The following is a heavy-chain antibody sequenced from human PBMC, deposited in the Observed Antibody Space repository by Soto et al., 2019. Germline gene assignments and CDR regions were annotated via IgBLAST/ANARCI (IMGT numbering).Heavy chain of an antibody. CDR3: AREPRAYSSGWYRHWYFVL. D-gene: IGHD6-19*01. CDR2: ISYDGSNK. CDR1: GFTFSSYA. V-gene: IGHV3-30-3*01. Sequence: GGSLRLSCAASGFTFSSYAMHWVRQAPGKGLEWVAVISYDGSNKYYADSVKGRFTISRDNSKNTLYLQMNSLRAEDTAVYYCAREPRAYSSGWYRHWYFVLWGRGTLVTVS. J-gene: IGHJ2*01.